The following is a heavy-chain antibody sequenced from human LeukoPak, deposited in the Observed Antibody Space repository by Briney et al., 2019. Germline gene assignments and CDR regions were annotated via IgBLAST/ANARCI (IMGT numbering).Heavy chain of an antibody. J-gene: IGHJ4*02. D-gene: IGHD6-13*01. CDR2: IYSAGST. Sequence: TGGSLRLSCAASGFTVSTNYMSWVRQAPGKGLEWVSVIYSAGSTYYADSVKGRFTVSRDNSKNTLYLQMNSLRAEDTAVYYCARYGSSWDLDCWGQGTLVTVSS. V-gene: IGHV3-53*01. CDR1: GFTVSTNY. CDR3: ARYGSSWDLDC.